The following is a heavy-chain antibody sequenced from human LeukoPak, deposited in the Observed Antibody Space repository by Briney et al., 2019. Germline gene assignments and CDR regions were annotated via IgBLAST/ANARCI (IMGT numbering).Heavy chain of an antibody. CDR3: ARQITGDRPPRY. CDR1: GGSISPYF. V-gene: IGHV4-59*08. J-gene: IGHJ4*02. CDR2: MSHSGSI. D-gene: IGHD7-27*01. Sequence: SETLSLTCTVSGGSISPYFWSWVRQPPGKGLEWIGYMSHSGSIDYNPSLKSRVTISVDTSKNQFSLKLSSVTAADTAVYYCARQITGDRPPRYWGQGTLVTVSS.